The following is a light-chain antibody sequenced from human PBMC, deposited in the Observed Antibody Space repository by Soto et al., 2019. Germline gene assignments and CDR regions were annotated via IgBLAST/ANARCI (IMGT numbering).Light chain of an antibody. CDR2: GAS. V-gene: IGKV1-6*01. Sequence: IQMTQSPSSLYASVGDRVTISCRASQVIRSDLAWYQQKPGQVPKLLIYGASKLESGVPSRFSGSGLGTDFTLTISSLQPEEFATYYCLQDYNFPWAVGQGTKVE. J-gene: IGKJ1*01. CDR1: QVIRSD. CDR3: LQDYNFPWA.